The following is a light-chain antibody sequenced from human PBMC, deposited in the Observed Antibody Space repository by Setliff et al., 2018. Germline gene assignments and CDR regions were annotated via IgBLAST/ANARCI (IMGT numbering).Light chain of an antibody. Sequence: QSVLTQPPSASGTPGQRVTISCSGSSSNIGTNTVNWYQRLPGTAPKLLIYSNNQRPSGVPDRFSGSESGTSASLAISGLQSEDEADYYCTSYTISSTEVFGTGTKVTVL. CDR3: TSYTISSTEV. CDR2: SNN. V-gene: IGLV1-44*01. CDR1: SSNIGTNT. J-gene: IGLJ1*01.